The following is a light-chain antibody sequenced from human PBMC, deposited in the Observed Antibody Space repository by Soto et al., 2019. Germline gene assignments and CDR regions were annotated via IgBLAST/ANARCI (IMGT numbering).Light chain of an antibody. CDR3: QQYGRSPPT. CDR1: QSVSSNS. J-gene: IGKJ4*01. V-gene: IGKV3-20*01. Sequence: VMTQSPATLSLSPGERATLSCRASQSVSSNSLAWYQQKPGQAPRLLIYGASTRATGIPDRFSGSGSGTDFTLTITRLEPEDFAVFYCQQYGRSPPTFGGGTNMEIK. CDR2: GAS.